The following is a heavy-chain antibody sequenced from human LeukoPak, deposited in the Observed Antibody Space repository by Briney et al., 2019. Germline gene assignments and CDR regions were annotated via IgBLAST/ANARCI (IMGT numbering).Heavy chain of an antibody. D-gene: IGHD1-1*01. V-gene: IGHV3-30*03. Sequence: GGSLRLSCAASGFTFSSYGMHWVRQAPGKGLEWVAVISYDGSNKYYADSVKGRFTISRDNAKNSLYLQMNSLRAEDTAVYYCARDAYHWNDEGYYYGMDVWGQGTTVTVSS. CDR2: ISYDGSNK. CDR3: ARDAYHWNDEGYYYGMDV. J-gene: IGHJ6*02. CDR1: GFTFSSYG.